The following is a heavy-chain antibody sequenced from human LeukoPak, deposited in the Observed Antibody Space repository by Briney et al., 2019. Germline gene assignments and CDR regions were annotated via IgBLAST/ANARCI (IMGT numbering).Heavy chain of an antibody. CDR1: GFTFSSYA. CDR2: ISYDGSKK. D-gene: IGHD3-10*01. Sequence: PGGSLRLSCAASGFTFSSYAVHWVRQAPGKGLEWVALISYDGSKKYYADSVRGRFTISRDNSKNTLYLQMNSLRAEDTAVYCCARLSISGGYLGYFDYWGQGNLVSVSS. CDR3: ARLSISGGYLGYFDY. J-gene: IGHJ4*02. V-gene: IGHV3-30*14.